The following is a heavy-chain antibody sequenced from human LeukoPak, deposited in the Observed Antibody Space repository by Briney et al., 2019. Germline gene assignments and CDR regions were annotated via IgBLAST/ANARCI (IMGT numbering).Heavy chain of an antibody. Sequence: PSETLSLTCAVYGGSFSGYYWSWIRQPPGKGLEWIGYIYYSGSTNYNPSLKSRVTISVDTSKNQFSLKLSSVTAADTAVYYCATKGYSSSWYYFDYWGQGTLVTVSS. CDR1: GGSFSGYY. J-gene: IGHJ4*02. V-gene: IGHV4-59*08. CDR2: IYYSGST. D-gene: IGHD6-13*01. CDR3: ATKGYSSSWYYFDY.